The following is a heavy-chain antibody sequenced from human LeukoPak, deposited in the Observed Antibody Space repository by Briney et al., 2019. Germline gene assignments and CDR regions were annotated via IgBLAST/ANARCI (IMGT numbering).Heavy chain of an antibody. D-gene: IGHD5-12*01. Sequence: PGGSLRLSCAASGFTVSSNYMSWVRQAPGKGLEWVSVIYSGGSTYYADSVKGRFTISRDNSKNTLYLQMNSLRAEDTAVYYCARQTLVLRGYSGYDSLSPQGWFDPWGQGTLVTVSS. CDR2: IYSGGST. CDR1: GFTVSSNY. V-gene: IGHV3-66*04. CDR3: ARQTLVLRGYSGYDSLSPQGWFDP. J-gene: IGHJ5*02.